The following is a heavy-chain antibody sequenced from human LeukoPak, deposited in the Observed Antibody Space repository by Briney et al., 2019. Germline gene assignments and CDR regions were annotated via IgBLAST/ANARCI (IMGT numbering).Heavy chain of an antibody. Sequence: GGSLRLSCAASGFTFSSYWMSWVRQAPGKGLEWVANVKQNGNEKYYVDSVKGRFTISRDNAKNSLYLQMNSLRAEDTAVYYCARGGVVVPAAMFYYYYMDVWGKGTTVTISS. V-gene: IGHV3-7*04. D-gene: IGHD2-2*01. CDR3: ARGGVVVPAAMFYYYYMDV. J-gene: IGHJ6*03. CDR1: GFTFSSYW. CDR2: VKQNGNEK.